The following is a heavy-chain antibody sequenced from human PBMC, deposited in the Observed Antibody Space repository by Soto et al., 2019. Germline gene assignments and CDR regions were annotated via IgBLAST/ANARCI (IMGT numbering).Heavy chain of an antibody. Sequence: ASVKVSCKASGYTFTSSHISWVRQAPGQGLEWVGRINPMSGGTSTAPKFVGRVTLTRDTSVSIAYLEVTRLKSDDTAVYYCAKGVPTDCSTGVCPHIYRFEMDVWGQGAAVTVSS. V-gene: IGHV1-2*02. J-gene: IGHJ6*02. D-gene: IGHD2-8*01. CDR2: INPMSGGT. CDR3: AKGVPTDCSTGVCPHIYRFEMDV. CDR1: GYTFTSSH.